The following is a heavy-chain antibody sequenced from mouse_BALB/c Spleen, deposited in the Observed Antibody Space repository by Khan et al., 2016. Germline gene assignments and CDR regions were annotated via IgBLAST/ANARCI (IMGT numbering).Heavy chain of an antibody. CDR3: ARYDGSTYVRAMDY. D-gene: IGHD1-1*01. CDR2: ISYSGST. CDR1: GDSITSGY. J-gene: IGHJ4*01. Sequence: EVQLQESGPSLVKPSQTLSLTCSVTGDSITSGYWNWIRKFPGIKLEYMGYISYSGSTYYNPSLKSRISITRDTSKNQYSLQLISVTTADTATYYCARYDGSTYVRAMDYWGQGTSVTVSS. V-gene: IGHV3-8*02.